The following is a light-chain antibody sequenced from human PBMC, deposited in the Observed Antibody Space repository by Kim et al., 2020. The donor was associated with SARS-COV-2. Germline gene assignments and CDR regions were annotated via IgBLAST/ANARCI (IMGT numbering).Light chain of an antibody. Sequence: ALGQTAKITCQGDSRRMDSASWYEQRPGQAPVLVIYGKNNRPSGIPDRFSGSSSGNTASLTLTGAQAADEADYYCISRDSSDKHWVFGGGTQLTVL. J-gene: IGLJ3*02. CDR3: ISRDSSDKHWV. V-gene: IGLV3-19*01. CDR2: GKN. CDR1: SRRMDS.